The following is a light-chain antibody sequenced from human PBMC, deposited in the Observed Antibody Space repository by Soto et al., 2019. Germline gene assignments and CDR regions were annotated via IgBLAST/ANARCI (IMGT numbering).Light chain of an antibody. CDR2: DVT. V-gene: IGLV2-14*03. CDR1: SSDVGGHYY. J-gene: IGLJ2*01. Sequence: QSALTQPASVSGSPGQSITISCTGTSSDVGGHYYVSWYQQHPGKAPKLIIYDVTDRPSGVSHRFSGSKSGNTASLTISGLHPEDEADYYCTSYTSTNAYVAVGGGTKLTVL. CDR3: TSYTSTNAYVA.